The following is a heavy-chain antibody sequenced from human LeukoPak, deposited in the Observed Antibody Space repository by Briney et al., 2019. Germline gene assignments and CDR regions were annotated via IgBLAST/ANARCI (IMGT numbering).Heavy chain of an antibody. Sequence: ASVKVSCKASGYTFTGYYMHWVRQAPGQGLEWMGWINPNSGGTNYAQKFQGRATMTRDTSISTAYMELSRLRSDDTAVYYCARVQGSSSPEYAYWGQGTLVTVSS. D-gene: IGHD6-13*01. J-gene: IGHJ4*02. CDR3: ARVQGSSSPEYAY. CDR2: INPNSGGT. CDR1: GYTFTGYY. V-gene: IGHV1-2*02.